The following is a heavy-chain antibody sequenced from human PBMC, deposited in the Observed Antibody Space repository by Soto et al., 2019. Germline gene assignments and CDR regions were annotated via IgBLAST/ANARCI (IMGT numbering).Heavy chain of an antibody. Sequence: QVELQESGPGLVKPSGTLSLTCAVSGDSVSSRFWWSWVRQSPGKGIEWIGEIYHSGSANYNPSLKSRVTMSVDNSKNQFSLKLNSVTAADTAVYYCARYNAASGTYYFDYWGQGTLVTVSS. J-gene: IGHJ4*02. CDR2: IYHSGSA. CDR1: GDSVSSRFW. CDR3: ARYNAASGTYYFDY. V-gene: IGHV4-4*02. D-gene: IGHD6-13*01.